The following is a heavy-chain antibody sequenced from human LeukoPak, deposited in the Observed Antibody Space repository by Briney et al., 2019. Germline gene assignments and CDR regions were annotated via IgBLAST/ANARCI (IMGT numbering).Heavy chain of an antibody. Sequence: GGSLRLSCVVSGFTVSSNYMSWVRQAPGKGLEWVSVIYSGGSTYYADSVKGRFTIPRDNSKNSLYLQMNSLRAEDTAVYYCARNIGGVGYWGQGTLVTVSS. CDR2: IYSGGST. J-gene: IGHJ4*02. CDR3: ARNIGGVGY. CDR1: GFTVSSNY. D-gene: IGHD2-21*01. V-gene: IGHV3-53*01.